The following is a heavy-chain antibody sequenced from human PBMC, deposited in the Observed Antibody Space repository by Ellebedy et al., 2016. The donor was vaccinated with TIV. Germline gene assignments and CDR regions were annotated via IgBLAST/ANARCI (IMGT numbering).Heavy chain of an antibody. V-gene: IGHV4-61*08. CDR1: GGSVTSGDYY. D-gene: IGHD4/OR15-4a*01. CDR3: ASANGRVKFEY. Sequence: SETLSLTCTVSGGSVTSGDYYWNWIRQPPGKALEWIGYIYYSGSTNYNPSLKSRATISVDTSKNQFSLHLSSVTAADTAMYYCASANGRVKFEYWGQGNLVTVSS. J-gene: IGHJ4*02. CDR2: IYYSGST.